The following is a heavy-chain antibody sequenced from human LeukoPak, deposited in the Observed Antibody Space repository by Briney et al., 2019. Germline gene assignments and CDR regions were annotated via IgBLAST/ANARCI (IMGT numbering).Heavy chain of an antibody. V-gene: IGHV4-4*07. CDR3: ARETTMTTYYYYGMDV. CDR1: GGSISSYY. Sequence: SSETLSLTCTVSGGSISSYYWSWIRQPAGKGLEWIGRIYTSGSTNYNPSLKSRVTMSVDTSKNQFSLKLSSVTAADTAVYYCARETTMTTYYYYGMDVWGQGTTVTVSS. D-gene: IGHD4-17*01. CDR2: IYTSGST. J-gene: IGHJ6*02.